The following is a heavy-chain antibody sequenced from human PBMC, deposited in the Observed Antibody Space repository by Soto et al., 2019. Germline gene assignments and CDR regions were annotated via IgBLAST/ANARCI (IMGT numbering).Heavy chain of an antibody. Sequence: QLQLQESGPGLVKPSETLSLTCTVSGASISSSDYYWGWIRQPPGKGLEWIGSIYYSVNRGLEWSGIIPYIETTYYTPSLKSRVTISVDTSKSQFSQELTSVTVADTAVYYCASHRAGPSWVDPWGQGTLVTVSS. CDR2: IYYSVNRGLEWSGIIPYIETT. D-gene: IGHD3-10*01. J-gene: IGHJ5*02. CDR3: ASHRAGPSWVDP. V-gene: IGHV4-39*01. CDR1: GASISSSDYY.